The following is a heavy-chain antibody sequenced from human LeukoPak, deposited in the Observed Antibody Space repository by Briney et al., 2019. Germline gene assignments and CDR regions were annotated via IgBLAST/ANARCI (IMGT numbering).Heavy chain of an antibody. J-gene: IGHJ4*02. CDR1: GGSINNYY. CDR2: IYYSGST. D-gene: IGHD6-13*01. CDR3: ARVTGYRIEDYFDY. V-gene: IGHV4-59*01. Sequence: SETLSLTCTVSGGSINNYYWTWIRQPPGKGLEWIGYIYYSGSTNYNPSLKSRVTISLDPSKSQFSLKLNSVTAADTAVYYCARVTGYRIEDYFDYWGQGTLVTVSS.